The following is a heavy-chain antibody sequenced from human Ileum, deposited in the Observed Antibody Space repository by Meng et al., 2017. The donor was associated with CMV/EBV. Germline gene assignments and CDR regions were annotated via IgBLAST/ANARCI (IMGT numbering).Heavy chain of an antibody. Sequence: GGSLRLSCAASGFTFSGYWMHWVRQAPGKGLVWVSRINSDGSTTNYADSVKGRFTISRDNAKNTLYLQMNSLRAEDAAVYYCVRGYSVGVVDIIGYWDQGTLVTVSS. CDR1: GFTFSGYW. V-gene: IGHV3-74*01. CDR3: VRGYSVGVVDIIGY. J-gene: IGHJ4*02. CDR2: INSDGSTT. D-gene: IGHD3-3*01.